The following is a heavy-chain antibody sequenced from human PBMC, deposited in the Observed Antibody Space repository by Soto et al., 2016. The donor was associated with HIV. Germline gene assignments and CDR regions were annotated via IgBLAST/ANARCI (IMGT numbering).Heavy chain of an antibody. D-gene: IGHD4-17*01. Sequence: EVQLVESGGGLVEPGGSLRLSCVASGFSFNDAWMSWVRQAPGKRLEWVGRIKSESDGGTRDYAAPVKGRFTISRDDSKNVLYLQLNSLKTEDTGLYYCVIEGTVNGLTWYLDPWGRGALVTVSS. CDR1: GFSFNDAW. CDR2: IKSESDGGTR. CDR3: VIEGTVNGLTWYLDP. V-gene: IGHV3-15*01. J-gene: IGHJ2*01.